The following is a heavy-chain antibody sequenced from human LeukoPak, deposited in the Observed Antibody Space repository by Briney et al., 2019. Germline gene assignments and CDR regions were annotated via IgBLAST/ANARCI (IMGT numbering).Heavy chain of an antibody. CDR3: ASEFRRDGYNLDYYYYMDV. D-gene: IGHD5-24*01. Sequence: GGSLRLSCAASGFTFSSYEMNWVRQAPGKGLEWVSYISSSGSTIYYADSVKGRFTISRDNSKNTLYLQMNSLRAEDTAVYYCASEFRRDGYNLDYYYYMDVWGKGTTVTISS. CDR1: GFTFSSYE. J-gene: IGHJ6*03. V-gene: IGHV3-48*03. CDR2: ISSSGSTI.